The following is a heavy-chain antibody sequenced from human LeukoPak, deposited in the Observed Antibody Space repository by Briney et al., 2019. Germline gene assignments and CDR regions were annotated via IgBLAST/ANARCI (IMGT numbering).Heavy chain of an antibody. CDR2: ISSSGSTI. CDR1: GFTFSSYE. Sequence: GGSLRLPCAASGFTFSSYEMNWVRQAPGKGLEWVSYISSSGSTIYYADSVKGRFTISRDNAKNSLYLQMNSLRAEDTAVYYCARTLGYCSSTSCSDAFDIWGQGTMVTVSS. J-gene: IGHJ3*02. V-gene: IGHV3-48*03. D-gene: IGHD2-2*01. CDR3: ARTLGYCSSTSCSDAFDI.